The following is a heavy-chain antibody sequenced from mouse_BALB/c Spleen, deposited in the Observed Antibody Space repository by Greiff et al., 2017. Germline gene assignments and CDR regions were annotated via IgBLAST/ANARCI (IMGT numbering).Heavy chain of an antibody. CDR1: GYSITSDYA. V-gene: IGHV3-2*02. CDR2: ISYSGST. J-gene: IGHJ3*01. CDR3: ARYTSWFAY. Sequence: EVKLQESGPGLVKPSQSLSLTCTVTGYSITSDYAWNWIRQFPGNKLEWMGYISYSGSTSYNPSLKSRISITRDTSKNQFFLQLNSVTTEDTATYYCARYTSWFAYWGQGTLVTVSA.